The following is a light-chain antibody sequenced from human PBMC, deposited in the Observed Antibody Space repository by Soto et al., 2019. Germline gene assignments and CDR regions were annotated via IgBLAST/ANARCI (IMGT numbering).Light chain of an antibody. Sequence: IQMTQSPSSLSASVVDRVTITCRASESISRHLNWYQQKPGKAPKLLIYAASSLQNGVPSRFSGSGSGTDFTLTISNLQPEDFATYYCQQSYSTLSITFGQGTRLEIK. CDR3: QQSYSTLSIT. J-gene: IGKJ5*01. CDR2: AAS. V-gene: IGKV1-39*01. CDR1: ESISRH.